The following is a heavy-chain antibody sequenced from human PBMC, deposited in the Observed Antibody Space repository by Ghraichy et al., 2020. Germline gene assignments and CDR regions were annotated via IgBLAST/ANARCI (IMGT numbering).Heavy chain of an antibody. Sequence: SCAVYGGSFSGYYWSWIRQPPGKGLEWIGEINHSGSTNYNPSLKSRVTISVDTSKNQFSLKLSSVTAADTAVYYCARNSIAAAGPEYWGQGTLVTVSS. V-gene: IGHV4-34*01. J-gene: IGHJ4*02. D-gene: IGHD6-13*01. CDR2: INHSGST. CDR1: GGSFSGYY. CDR3: ARNSIAAAGPEY.